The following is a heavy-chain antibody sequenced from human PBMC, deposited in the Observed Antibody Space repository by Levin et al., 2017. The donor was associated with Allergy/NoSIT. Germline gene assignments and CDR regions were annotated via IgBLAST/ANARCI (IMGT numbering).Heavy chain of an antibody. D-gene: IGHD6-13*01. Sequence: SETLSLTCSVSGGSISSNIYYWGWIRQSPGKGLEWIGSVYYTGNTYCNPSLESRVTISVDTSKNQFSLRLSSVTAADTAVYYCAKEGTRSSSWSYSWGQGTLVTVSS. CDR3: AKEGTRSSSWSYS. CDR2: VYYTGNT. V-gene: IGHV4-39*02. J-gene: IGHJ5*01. CDR1: GGSISSNIYY.